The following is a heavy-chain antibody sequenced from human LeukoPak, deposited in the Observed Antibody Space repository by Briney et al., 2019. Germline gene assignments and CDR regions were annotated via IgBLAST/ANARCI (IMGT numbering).Heavy chain of an antibody. CDR3: ARGNNIVVGGRLQNYYYYMDV. V-gene: IGHV4-34*01. J-gene: IGHJ6*03. Sequence: SPSLSPTRALYGGSVGGSYWGSIRHPPGKGLEWIGEINHRGGTNYNPSLKSRVTVSLDTSKNQFSLKLSSVTAADTAVYYCARGNNIVVGGRLQNYYYYMDVWGKGTTVTVSS. CDR1: GGSVGGSY. CDR2: INHRGGT. D-gene: IGHD2-2*01.